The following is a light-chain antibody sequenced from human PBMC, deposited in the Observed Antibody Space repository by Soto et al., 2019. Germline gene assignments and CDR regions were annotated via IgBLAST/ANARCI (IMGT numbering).Light chain of an antibody. CDR2: EVS. Sequence: QSALAQPPSASGSPGQSVTIACTGTSSDVGGYNYVSCYQQHPVKAPKLMIYEVSKRPSGVPDRFSGSKSGNTASLTVSGLQAEDEADYYCSSYAGSNNDVFGTGPKGTVL. CDR3: SSYAGSNNDV. CDR1: SSDVGGYNY. J-gene: IGLJ1*01. V-gene: IGLV2-8*01.